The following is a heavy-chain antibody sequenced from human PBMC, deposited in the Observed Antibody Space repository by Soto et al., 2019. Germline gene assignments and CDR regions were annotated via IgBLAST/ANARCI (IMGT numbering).Heavy chain of an antibody. Sequence: EVQLVETGGGLIQPGGSRRISCAASGFTVSSNYMSWVRQAPGKGLEWVSVIYSGGSTYYADSVKGRFTISRDNSKNTLYLQMNSLRAEDTAVYHCASAHRTANFDYWGQGTLVTVSS. CDR2: IYSGGST. J-gene: IGHJ4*02. CDR3: ASAHRTANFDY. V-gene: IGHV3-53*02. CDR1: GFTVSSNY. D-gene: IGHD2-21*02.